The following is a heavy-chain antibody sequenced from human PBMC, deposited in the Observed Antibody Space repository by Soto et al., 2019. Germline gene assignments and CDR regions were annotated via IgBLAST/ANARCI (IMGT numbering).Heavy chain of an antibody. D-gene: IGHD3-3*01. V-gene: IGHV5-10-1*01. CDR3: ATTKRADFWSGYTDGMDV. CDR1: GYSFTSYW. J-gene: IGHJ6*02. CDR2: IDPSDSYT. Sequence: GESLKISCKGSGYSFTSYWISWVRQMPGKGLEWMGRIDPSDSYTNYSPSFQGHVTISADKSISTAYLQWSSLKASDTAMYYCATTKRADFWSGYTDGMDVWGQGTTVTVS.